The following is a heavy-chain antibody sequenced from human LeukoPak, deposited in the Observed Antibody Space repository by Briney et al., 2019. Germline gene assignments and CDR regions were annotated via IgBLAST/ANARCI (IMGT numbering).Heavy chain of an antibody. CDR1: GYIFTSYV. Sequence: ASVKVSCKASGYIFTSYVIHWVRQAPGQRLEWMGWINAGDGNTRYSQKFQDRVTFTRDTSASTAYMELSSLRSEDTAVYYCARAGGVLRYFDWLLSDNWFDPWGQGTLVTDSS. J-gene: IGHJ5*02. CDR2: INAGDGNT. CDR3: ARAGGVLRYFDWLLSDNWFDP. D-gene: IGHD3-9*01. V-gene: IGHV1-3*01.